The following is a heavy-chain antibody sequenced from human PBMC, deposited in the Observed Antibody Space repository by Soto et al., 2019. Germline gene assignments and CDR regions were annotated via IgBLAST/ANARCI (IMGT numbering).Heavy chain of an antibody. J-gene: IGHJ4*02. CDR3: AREGLGYCSGGSCSAFDY. V-gene: IGHV3-33*01. D-gene: IGHD2-15*01. CDR2: IWYDGSNK. Sequence: GGSLRLSCAASGFTFSSYGMHWVRQAPGKGLEWVAVIWYDGSNKYYADSVKGRFTISRDNSKNTLYLQMNSLRAEDTAVYYCAREGLGYCSGGSCSAFDYWGQGTLVTVSS. CDR1: GFTFSSYG.